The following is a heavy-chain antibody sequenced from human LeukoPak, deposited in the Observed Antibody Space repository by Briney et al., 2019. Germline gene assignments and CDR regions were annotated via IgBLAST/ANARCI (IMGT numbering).Heavy chain of an antibody. CDR1: GFTFSSYA. D-gene: IGHD1-14*01. CDR2: ISYDGSNK. CDR3: ARGSVNQDY. Sequence: GRSLRLSCAASGFTFSSYAMHWVRQAPGKGLEWVAVISYDGSNKYYADSVKGRFTTSRDNSKNTLYLQMNSLRADDTAVYYCARGSVNQDYWGQGTLVTVSS. J-gene: IGHJ4*02. V-gene: IGHV3-30*14.